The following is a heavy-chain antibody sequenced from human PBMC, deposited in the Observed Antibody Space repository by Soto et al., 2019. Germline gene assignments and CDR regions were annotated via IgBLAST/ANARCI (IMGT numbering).Heavy chain of an antibody. Sequence: GESLKISCKGSGYSFTSYWIGWVRQMPGKGLEWMGIIYPGDSDTRYSPSFQGQVTISADKSISTAYLQWSSLKASDTAMYYCARGAYYYGSGSYYSVNFDYWGQGTLVTVSS. D-gene: IGHD3-10*01. CDR3: ARGAYYYGSGSYYSVNFDY. J-gene: IGHJ4*02. CDR1: GYSFTSYW. V-gene: IGHV5-51*01. CDR2: IYPGDSDT.